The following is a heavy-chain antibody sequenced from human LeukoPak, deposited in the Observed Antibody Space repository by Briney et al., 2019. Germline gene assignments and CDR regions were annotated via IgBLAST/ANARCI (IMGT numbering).Heavy chain of an antibody. CDR1: GFTFSSYS. CDR3: ATPLIVGVAQEGDY. J-gene: IGHJ4*02. Sequence: GGSLRLSCAASGFTFSSYSMNWVRQAPGKGLEWVSYISSSSSTIYYADSVKGRFTISRDNAKNSLYLQMNSLRAEDTAVYYCATPLIVGVAQEGDYWGQGTLVTVSS. D-gene: IGHD1-26*01. V-gene: IGHV3-48*04. CDR2: ISSSSSTI.